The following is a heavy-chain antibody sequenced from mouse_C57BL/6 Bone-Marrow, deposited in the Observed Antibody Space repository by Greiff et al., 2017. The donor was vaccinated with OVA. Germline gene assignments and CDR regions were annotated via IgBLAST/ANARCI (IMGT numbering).Heavy chain of an antibody. CDR3: ARLEAMDY. Sequence: EVMLVESGGGLVQPGGSLKLSCAASGFTFSDFYMYWIRQTPEKRLEWVAYISNGGGSTYYPDTVKGRFTIARDNAKNTLYLQMSRLKSEDTAMYYGARLEAMDYWGQGTAVTVSS. V-gene: IGHV5-12*01. J-gene: IGHJ4*01. CDR1: GFTFSDFY. CDR2: ISNGGGST.